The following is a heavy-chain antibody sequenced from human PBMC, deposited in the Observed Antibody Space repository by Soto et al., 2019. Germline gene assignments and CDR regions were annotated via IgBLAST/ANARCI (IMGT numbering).Heavy chain of an antibody. D-gene: IGHD6-13*01. CDR2: IYYSGST. Sequence: QLQLQESGPGLVKPSETLSLTCTVSGGSISSSSYYWGWIRQPPGKGLEWIGSIYYSGSTYYNPSLKGRVTISVDTSKNQFSLKLSSVTAADTAVYYCARHRKSIAAAATLDYWGQGTLVTVSS. V-gene: IGHV4-39*01. CDR1: GGSISSSSYY. J-gene: IGHJ4*02. CDR3: ARHRKSIAAAATLDY.